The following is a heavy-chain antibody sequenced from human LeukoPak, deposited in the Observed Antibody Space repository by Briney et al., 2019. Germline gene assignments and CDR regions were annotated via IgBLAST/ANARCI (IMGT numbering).Heavy chain of an antibody. CDR1: GFSFSSYA. D-gene: IGHD3-3*01. V-gene: IGHV3-30*01. CDR2: ISFDGIKK. CDR3: ARGGHYNFWSGYSDYHSMDA. J-gene: IGHJ6*03. Sequence: PGGSLRLSCAASGFSFSSYALHWVRQAPGKGLEWVAVISFDGIKKHSADSVKGRFTISRDNSKNTLFLQMNYLRPEDTAVYYCARGGHYNFWSGYSDYHSMDAWGKGTTVTVYS.